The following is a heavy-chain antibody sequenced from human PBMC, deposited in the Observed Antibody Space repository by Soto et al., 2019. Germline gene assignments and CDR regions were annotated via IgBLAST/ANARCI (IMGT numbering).Heavy chain of an antibody. V-gene: IGHV1-69*06. Sequence: SVKVSCKASGGTFSSYAISWVRQAPGQGLEWMGGIIPIFGTANYAQKFQGRVTITADKSTSTAYMELSSLRSEDTAVYYCERDRGYSGSYYGMDVWGQGTTVTVSS. J-gene: IGHJ6*02. CDR2: IIPIFGTA. CDR1: GGTFSSYA. CDR3: ERDRGYSGSYYGMDV. D-gene: IGHD1-26*01.